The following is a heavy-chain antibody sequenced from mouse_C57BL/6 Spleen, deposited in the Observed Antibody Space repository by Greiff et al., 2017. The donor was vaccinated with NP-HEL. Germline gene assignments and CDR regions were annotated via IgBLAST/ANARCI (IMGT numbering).Heavy chain of an antibody. CDR2: ISYDGSN. V-gene: IGHV3-6*01. J-gene: IGHJ4*01. CDR1: GYSITSGYY. CDR3: ARDDPYAMDY. Sequence: EVHLVESGPGLVKPSQSLSLTCSVTGYSITSGYYWNWIRQFPGNKLEWMGYISYDGSNNYNPSLKNRISITRDTSKNQFFLKLNSVTTEDTATYYCARDDPYAMDYWGQGTSVTVSS.